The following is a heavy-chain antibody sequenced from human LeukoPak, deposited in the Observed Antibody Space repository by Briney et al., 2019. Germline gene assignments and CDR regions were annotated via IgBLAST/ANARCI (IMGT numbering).Heavy chain of an antibody. Sequence: SETLSLTCTVSGGSISSSSYYWGWIRQPPGKGLEWIGSIYYSGSTYYNPSLKSRVTISVDTSKNQFSLKLSSVTAADTAVYYCARREHSSGWSGIDYWGQGTLVTVSS. J-gene: IGHJ4*02. V-gene: IGHV4-39*01. D-gene: IGHD6-19*01. CDR2: IYYSGST. CDR1: GGSISSSSYY. CDR3: ARREHSSGWSGIDY.